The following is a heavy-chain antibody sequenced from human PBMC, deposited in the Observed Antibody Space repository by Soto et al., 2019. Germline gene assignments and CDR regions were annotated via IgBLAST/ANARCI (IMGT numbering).Heavy chain of an antibody. CDR2: INPRGGST. CDR1: GYTFISYY. J-gene: IGHJ4*02. CDR3: ARVRGVPMYYFDY. V-gene: IGHV1-46*03. D-gene: IGHD3-10*01. Sequence: QVQLVQSGAEVKKPGASVKVSCKASGYTFISYYMHWVRPAPGQGLEWMGIINPRGGSTSYAQKFQGRVTMTRDTSTSTVYMELSSLRSEDTAVYYCARVRGVPMYYFDYCGQGTLVTVSS.